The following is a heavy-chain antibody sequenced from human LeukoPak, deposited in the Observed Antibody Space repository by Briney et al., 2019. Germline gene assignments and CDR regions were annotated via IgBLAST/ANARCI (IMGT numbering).Heavy chain of an antibody. CDR3: AREHRGYFDY. J-gene: IGHJ4*02. V-gene: IGHV4-39*07. CDR1: GGSISSSSYY. CDR2: IYYSGST. D-gene: IGHD1-14*01. Sequence: SETLSLTCTVSGGSISSSSYYWGWIRQPPGKGLEWIGSIYYSGSTYYNPSLKSRVTISVDTSKNQFSLKLSSVTAADTAVYYCAREHRGYFDYWGQGTLVTVSS.